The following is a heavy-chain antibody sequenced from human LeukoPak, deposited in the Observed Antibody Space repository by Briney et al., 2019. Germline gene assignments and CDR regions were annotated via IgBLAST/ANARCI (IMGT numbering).Heavy chain of an antibody. CDR1: GFTFSNYA. V-gene: IGHV3-53*04. CDR3: ASGSYYFDSSGYYFNY. CDR2: IYSGGTT. J-gene: IGHJ4*02. D-gene: IGHD3-22*01. Sequence: GGSLRLSCAASGFTFSNYAMSWVRQAPGKGLEWVSVIYSGGTTYYAESVKGRFTISRHSSMNTLSLQMNSLRAEDTAVYYCASGSYYFDSSGYYFNYWGQGTLVTVSS.